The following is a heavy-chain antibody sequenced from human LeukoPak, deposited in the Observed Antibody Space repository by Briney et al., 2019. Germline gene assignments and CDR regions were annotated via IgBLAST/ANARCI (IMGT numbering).Heavy chain of an antibody. V-gene: IGHV4-34*01. Sequence: PSETLSLTCAVYGGSFSGYYWSWIRQPPGKGLEWIGSIYYSGSTYYNPSLKSRVTISVDTSKNQFSLKLSSVTAADTAVYYCARHDPRDGYNLPFDYWGQGTLVTVAS. D-gene: IGHD5-12*01. J-gene: IGHJ4*02. CDR1: GGSFSGYY. CDR2: IYYSGST. CDR3: ARHDPRDGYNLPFDY.